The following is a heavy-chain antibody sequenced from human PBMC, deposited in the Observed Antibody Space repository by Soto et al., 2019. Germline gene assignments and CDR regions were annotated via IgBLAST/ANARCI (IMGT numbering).Heavy chain of an antibody. J-gene: IGHJ5*02. CDR3: ARGIKYGAYSRWFDP. CDR1: GYTFTSYD. CDR2: MNPNSGNT. V-gene: IGHV1-8*01. D-gene: IGHD4-17*01. Sequence: QVQLVQSGAEVKKPGASVKVSCKASGYTFTSYDINWVRQATGQGLEYLGWMNPNSGNTGYVQKFQGGGTMTRDTSISTAYRELSSLRSEDAAVYFCARGIKYGAYSRWFDPWGQGTLVTVSS.